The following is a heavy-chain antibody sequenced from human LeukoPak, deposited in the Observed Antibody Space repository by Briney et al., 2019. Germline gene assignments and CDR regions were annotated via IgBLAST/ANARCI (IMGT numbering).Heavy chain of an antibody. J-gene: IGHJ4*02. D-gene: IGHD5-12*01. CDR3: ARRGSGYALTH. Sequence: PSETLSLTCAVYGGSFSGYYWSWIRQPPGKGLEWIGEISHSGSTNYNPSLKSRVTISVDTSKNQFSLKLSSVTAADTAVYYCARRGSGYALTHWGQGTLVTVSS. CDR1: GGSFSGYY. CDR2: ISHSGST. V-gene: IGHV4-34*01.